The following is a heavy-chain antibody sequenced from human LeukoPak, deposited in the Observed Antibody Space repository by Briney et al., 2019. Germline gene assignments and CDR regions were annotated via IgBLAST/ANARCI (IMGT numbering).Heavy chain of an antibody. CDR3: AKSLYGSGSYYNWFDP. J-gene: IGHJ5*02. V-gene: IGHV4-34*01. CDR1: GGSFSGYY. D-gene: IGHD3-10*01. Sequence: ETLSLTCAVYGGSFSGYYWSWIRQPPGKGLEWIGEINHRGSTNYNPSLKRRVTISVDTSKNQFSLKLSSVTAADTAVYYCAKSLYGSGSYYNWFDPWGQGTLVTVSS. CDR2: INHRGST.